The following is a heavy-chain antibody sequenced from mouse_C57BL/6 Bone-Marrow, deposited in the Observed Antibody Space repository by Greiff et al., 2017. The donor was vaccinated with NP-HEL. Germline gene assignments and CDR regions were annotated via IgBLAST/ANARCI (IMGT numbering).Heavy chain of an antibody. CDR2: IWSDGST. J-gene: IGHJ4*01. D-gene: IGHD1-1*01. Sequence: VQLQQSGPGLVAPSQSLSITCTVSGFSLTSYGVHWVRQPPGKGLEWLVVIWSDGSTTYNSALKSRLSISKDNSKSQVFLKMNSLQTDDTAMYYCARHGITTVAMDYWGQGTSVTVSS. CDR3: ARHGITTVAMDY. CDR1: GFSLTSYG. V-gene: IGHV2-6-1*01.